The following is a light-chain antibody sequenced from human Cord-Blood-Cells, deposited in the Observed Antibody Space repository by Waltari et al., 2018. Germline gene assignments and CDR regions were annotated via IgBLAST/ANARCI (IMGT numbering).Light chain of an antibody. CDR2: RNN. Sequence: QSVLTQPPSASGTPGQRVTISCSGSSSNTGRNNVYWYQQLPGTAPKLLIYRNNQRPSGVPDRFSGSKSGTSASLAISGLRSEDEADYYCAAWDDSLSGGVFGGGTKLTVL. V-gene: IGLV1-47*01. CDR1: SSNTGRNN. CDR3: AAWDDSLSGGV. J-gene: IGLJ3*02.